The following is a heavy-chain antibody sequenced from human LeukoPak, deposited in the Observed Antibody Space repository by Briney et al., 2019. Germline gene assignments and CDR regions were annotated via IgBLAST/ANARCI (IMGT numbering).Heavy chain of an antibody. Sequence: SETLSLTCTVAGGSISSSSYYWGWIRQPPGKGLEWIGSIYYSGSTYYNPSLKSRVTISVDTSKNQFSLKLSSVTAADTAVYYCARPSITMVRGFDPWGQGTLVTVSS. CDR1: GGSISSSSYY. D-gene: IGHD3-10*01. J-gene: IGHJ5*02. CDR2: IYYSGST. V-gene: IGHV4-39*01. CDR3: ARPSITMVRGFDP.